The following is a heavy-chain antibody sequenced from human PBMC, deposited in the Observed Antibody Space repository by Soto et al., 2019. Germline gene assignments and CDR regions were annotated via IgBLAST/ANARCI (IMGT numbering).Heavy chain of an antibody. CDR1: GGSISSGDYY. J-gene: IGHJ6*02. V-gene: IGHV4-30-4*01. Sequence: QVQLQESGPGLVKPSQTLSLTCTVSGGSISSGDYYWSWIRQPPGKGLEWIGYIYYSGSTYYNPSLKSRVTVSVDTSKNQFSLKLSSVTAADTAVYYCARVSSRIVVYPPYYYGMDVWGQGTTVTVSS. D-gene: IGHD3-22*01. CDR3: ARVSSRIVVYPPYYYGMDV. CDR2: IYYSGST.